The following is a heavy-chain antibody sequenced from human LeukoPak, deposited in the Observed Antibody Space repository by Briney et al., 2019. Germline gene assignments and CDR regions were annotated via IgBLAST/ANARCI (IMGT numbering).Heavy chain of an antibody. Sequence: GGSLRLSCAASGFTFGHYAMHWVRQAPGKGLEWVSLITWDGIPIYYADSVKGRFTISRDNSNSSLYLQMDGLRPEDTALYYCAKEGATGRACDIWGQGTMVTVSS. CDR3: AKEGATGRACDI. CDR1: GFTFGHYA. D-gene: IGHD3-10*01. J-gene: IGHJ3*02. CDR2: ITWDGIPI. V-gene: IGHV3-43D*03.